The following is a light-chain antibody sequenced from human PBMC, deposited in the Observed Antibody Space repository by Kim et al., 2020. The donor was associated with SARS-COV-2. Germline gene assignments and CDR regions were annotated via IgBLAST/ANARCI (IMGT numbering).Light chain of an antibody. J-gene: IGLJ2*01. V-gene: IGLV3-19*01. Sequence: ALGQTVRITCQGDSLRSYYATWYQQKPGQAPILVIYGKNNRPSGIPDRFSGSRSGNTASLTITGTQAGDEADYYCNSRNSNDNVVFGGGTQLTVL. CDR3: NSRNSNDNVV. CDR1: SLRSYY. CDR2: GKN.